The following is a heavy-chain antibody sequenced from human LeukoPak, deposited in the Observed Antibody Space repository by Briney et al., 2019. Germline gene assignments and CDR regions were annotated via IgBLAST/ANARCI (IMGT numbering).Heavy chain of an antibody. CDR1: GFTFSSYG. Sequence: GRSLRLSCAASGFTFSSYGMHWVRQAPGKGLEWVAVIWYDGSNKYYADSVKGRFTISRDNSKNTLYLQMNSLRAEDTAVYYCAKDGSSWGSLELRILDYWGQGTLVTVSS. V-gene: IGHV3-33*06. CDR3: AKDGSSWGSLELRILDY. CDR2: IWYDGSNK. D-gene: IGHD1-7*01. J-gene: IGHJ4*02.